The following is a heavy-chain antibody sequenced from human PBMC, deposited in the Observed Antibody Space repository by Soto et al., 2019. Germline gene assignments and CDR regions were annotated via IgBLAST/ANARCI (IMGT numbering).Heavy chain of an antibody. D-gene: IGHD3-3*01. CDR1: GYTFTNYY. V-gene: IGHV1-46*01. CDR2: INPSGGTT. J-gene: IGHJ4*02. CDR3: ARETRITIFGVVTRNFDY. Sequence: GASVKVSCKSSGYTFTNYYMHWVRQAPGQGFEWMGIINPSGGTTTYAQKFQVRVTMTRDTSTSTVYMELSSLRSEDTAVYYCARETRITIFGVVTRNFDYWGQGTLVTVSS.